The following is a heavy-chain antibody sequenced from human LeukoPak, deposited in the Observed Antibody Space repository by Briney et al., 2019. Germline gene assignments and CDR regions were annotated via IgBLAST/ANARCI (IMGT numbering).Heavy chain of an antibody. D-gene: IGHD5-12*01. CDR2: ISYDGSNK. CDR3: AKAILRYSGCGPLAFDI. CDR1: GFTFSSYG. J-gene: IGHJ3*02. V-gene: IGHV3-30*18. Sequence: PGRSLRLSCAASGFTFSSYGMHWVRQAPGKGLEWVAVISYDGSNKYYADSVKGRFTISRDNSKNTLYLQMNSLRAEDTAVYYCAKAILRYSGCGPLAFDIWGQGTMVTVSS.